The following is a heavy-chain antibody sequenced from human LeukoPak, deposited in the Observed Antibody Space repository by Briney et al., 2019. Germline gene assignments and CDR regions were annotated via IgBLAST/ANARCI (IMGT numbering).Heavy chain of an antibody. CDR3: AREYYYGSGSYYNIGWFDP. Sequence: ASVKVSCKASGYTFTGYCMHWVREAPGQGLEWMGWINPNSGGTNYAQKFQGRVTMTRDTSISTAYMELSRLRSDDTAVYYRAREYYYGSGSYYNIGWFDPWGQGTLVTVSS. V-gene: IGHV1-2*02. D-gene: IGHD3-10*01. CDR2: INPNSGGT. J-gene: IGHJ5*02. CDR1: GYTFTGYC.